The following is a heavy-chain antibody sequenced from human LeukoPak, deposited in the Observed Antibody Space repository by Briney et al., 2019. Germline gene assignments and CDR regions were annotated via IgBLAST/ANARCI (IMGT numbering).Heavy chain of an antibody. CDR3: ARDRTGQQLISRKDYYYMDV. D-gene: IGHD6-13*01. V-gene: IGHV3-7*01. J-gene: IGHJ6*03. CDR2: IKQDASEK. CDR1: GFTFSSYW. Sequence: GGSLRLSCAASGFTFSSYWMRWVRQAPGKGLEWVANIKQDASEKNYMDSVKGRFTVSRDNAGNSLFLQMNSLRVEDTAVYYCARDRTGQQLISRKDYYYMDVWGKGTTVTISS.